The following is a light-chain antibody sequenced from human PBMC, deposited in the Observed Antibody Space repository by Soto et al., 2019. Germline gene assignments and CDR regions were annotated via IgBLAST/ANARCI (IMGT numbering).Light chain of an antibody. V-gene: IGKV3-20*01. CDR2: GAF. CDR3: QQYGSSPWT. Sequence: EIVLTQSPGTLSLSPGERGTLSCRASQSVGSTYLAWYQQKPGQAPRLLIYGAFSRGTGIPDRFSGSGSGTDFTLTITRLEPEDFAVYYCQQYGSSPWTFGQGTKVEIK. CDR1: QSVGSTY. J-gene: IGKJ1*01.